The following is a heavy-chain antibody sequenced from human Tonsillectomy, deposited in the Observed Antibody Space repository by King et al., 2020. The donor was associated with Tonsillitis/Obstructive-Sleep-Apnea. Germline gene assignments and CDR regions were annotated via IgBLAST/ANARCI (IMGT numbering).Heavy chain of an antibody. CDR3: EHFSSYYYDSSGYYYEARYFDY. D-gene: IGHD3-22*01. CDR2: IYWDDDK. CDR1: GFSLSTSGVG. Sequence: ITLKESGPTLVKPTQTLTLTCTFSGFSLSTSGVGVGWIRQPPGKALEWLALIYWDDDKRYSPSLKSRLTITKDTSKNQVVLTMTNMDTVDTATYYCEHFSSYYYDSSGYYYEARYFDYWAQGTLVTVSS. J-gene: IGHJ4*02. V-gene: IGHV2-5*02.